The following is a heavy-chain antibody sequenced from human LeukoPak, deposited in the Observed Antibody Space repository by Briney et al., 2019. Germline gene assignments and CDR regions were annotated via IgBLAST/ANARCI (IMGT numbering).Heavy chain of an antibody. CDR1: GGSFSGYY. D-gene: IGHD6-6*01. CDR2: INHSGST. CDR3: ARGRGWETSSSGEDY. V-gene: IGHV4-34*01. J-gene: IGHJ4*02. Sequence: SETLSLTCAVYGGSFSGYYWSWIRQPPGKGLEWIGEINHSGSTNYNPSLKSRVTIPVDTSKNQFSLKLSSVTAADTAVYYCARGRGWETSSSGEDYWGQGTLVTVSS.